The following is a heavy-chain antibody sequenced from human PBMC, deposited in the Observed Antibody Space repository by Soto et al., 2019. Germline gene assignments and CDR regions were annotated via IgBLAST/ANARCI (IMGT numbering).Heavy chain of an antibody. CDR2: IYYSGST. V-gene: IGHV4-31*03. CDR1: GGSISIGDYY. J-gene: IGHJ5*02. Sequence: QVQLQESGPGLVKPSQTLSLTCTVSGGSISIGDYYWSWIRQHPGKGLEWIGYIYYSGSTYYNPSLKSRVTISVDTSKNQFSLKLSSVTAADTAVYYCARWWSGSRQGFDPWGQGTRVTVSS. CDR3: ARWWSGSRQGFDP. D-gene: IGHD3-3*01.